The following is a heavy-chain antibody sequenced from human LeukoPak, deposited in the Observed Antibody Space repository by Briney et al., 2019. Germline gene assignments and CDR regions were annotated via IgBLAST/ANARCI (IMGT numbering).Heavy chain of an antibody. Sequence: SETLSLTCTVSGGSISSGGYYWSWIRQHPGKGLEWIGYIYYSGSTYYNPSLKSRVTISVDTSKNQFSLKLSSVTAADTAVYYCARREQLAFDYWGQGTLVTVSS. J-gene: IGHJ4*02. CDR2: IYYSGST. CDR3: ARREQLAFDY. V-gene: IGHV4-31*03. CDR1: GGSISSGGYY. D-gene: IGHD6-6*01.